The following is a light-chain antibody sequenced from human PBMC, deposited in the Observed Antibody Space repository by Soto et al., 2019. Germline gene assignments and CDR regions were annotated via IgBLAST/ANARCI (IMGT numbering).Light chain of an antibody. CDR2: EAS. CDR3: QQCDDFIT. V-gene: IGKV1-33*01. Sequence: DIQMTQSPSSLSASVGDRVTITCQASQDIKNYLNWYQQKPGKAPKLLIYEASNLETGVTSRFSGSGSERTFTFSISSLQPEDIATYYCQQCDDFITFGGGTRIEIK. J-gene: IGKJ4*01. CDR1: QDIKNY.